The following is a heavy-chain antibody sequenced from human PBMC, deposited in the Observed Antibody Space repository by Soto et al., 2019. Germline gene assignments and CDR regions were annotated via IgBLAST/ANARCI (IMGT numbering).Heavy chain of an antibody. V-gene: IGHV3-23*01. J-gene: IGHJ5*02. CDR3: AKGSRDYGTENWFDP. Sequence: PGGSLRLSCAASGFTFSSYAMSWVRQAPGKGLEWVSAISGSGGSTYYADSVKGRFTISRDNSKNTLYLQMNSLRAEDTAVYYCAKGSRDYGTENWFDPWGQGTLVTVSS. CDR2: ISGSGGST. CDR1: GFTFSSYA. D-gene: IGHD4-17*01.